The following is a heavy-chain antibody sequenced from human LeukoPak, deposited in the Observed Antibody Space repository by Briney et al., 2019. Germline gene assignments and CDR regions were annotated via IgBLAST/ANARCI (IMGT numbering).Heavy chain of an antibody. J-gene: IGHJ4*02. D-gene: IGHD6-13*01. CDR3: AKDADSSSWNYYFDY. CDR1: GFTFSSYA. Sequence: GGSLRLSCAASGFTFSSYAMHWVRQAPGKGLEYVSAISSNGGSTYYANSVKGRFTISRDNSKNTLYLQMNSLRAEDTAVYYCAKDADSSSWNYYFDYWGQGTLVTVSS. CDR2: ISSNGGST. V-gene: IGHV3-64*01.